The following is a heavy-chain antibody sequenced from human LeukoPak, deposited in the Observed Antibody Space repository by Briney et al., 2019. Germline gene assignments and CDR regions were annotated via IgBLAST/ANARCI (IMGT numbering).Heavy chain of an antibody. Sequence: SETLSPTCTVSGGSISSFYWSWIRQPPGKGLEWIGYIFYSGITNYNPSLKSRVTISVDMSKNQFSLKLSPVTAAETAVYYCESDRDYYGSGRYYMDVWGKGTTVTISS. CDR2: IFYSGIT. D-gene: IGHD3-10*01. V-gene: IGHV4-59*12. CDR3: ESDRDYYGSGRYYMDV. J-gene: IGHJ6*03. CDR1: GGSISSFY.